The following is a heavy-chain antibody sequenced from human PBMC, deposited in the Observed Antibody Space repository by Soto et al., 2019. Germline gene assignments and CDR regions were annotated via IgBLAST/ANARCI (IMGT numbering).Heavy chain of an antibody. CDR3: VRTAREGAVAPHWFDR. CDR2: INHSGST. V-gene: IGHV4-34*01. CDR1: GGSFSGYY. J-gene: IGHJ5*02. Sequence: SETLSLTCAVYGGSFSGYYWSWIRQPPGKGLEWIGEINHSGSTNYNPSLKSRLTISVDTSKNQFSLKLTSVTAAETAVYYCVRTAREGAVAPHWFDRWGQGTQVTVSS. D-gene: IGHD2-21*02.